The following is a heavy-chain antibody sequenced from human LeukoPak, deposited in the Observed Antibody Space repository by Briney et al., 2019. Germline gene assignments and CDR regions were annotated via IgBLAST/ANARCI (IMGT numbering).Heavy chain of an antibody. CDR2: ISSTSNYI. CDR1: GFTFSTYA. J-gene: IGHJ3*02. CDR3: ARGGITTSYAFDI. Sequence: SGGSLRLSCAASGFTFSTYAISWVRQAPGKGLEWVSCISSTSNYIFYADSVRGRFTISRDNAKNSLYLQMDSLRAEDTAVYYCARGGITTSYAFDIWGQGTMATVS. V-gene: IGHV3-21*01. D-gene: IGHD1-14*01.